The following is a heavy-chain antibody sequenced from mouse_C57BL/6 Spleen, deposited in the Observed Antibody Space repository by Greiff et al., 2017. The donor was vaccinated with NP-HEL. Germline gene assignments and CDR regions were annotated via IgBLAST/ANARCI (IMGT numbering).Heavy chain of an antibody. J-gene: IGHJ2*01. D-gene: IGHD2-4*01. V-gene: IGHV5-17*01. CDR2: ISSGSSTI. CDR1: GFTFSDYG. CDR3: ARREITRYYFDY. Sequence: EVQLVESGGGLVKPGGSLKLSCAASGFTFSDYGMHWVRQAPEKGLEWVAYISSGSSTIYYADTVNGRFTISRDNAKNTLFLQMTSLRSEDTAMYYCARREITRYYFDYWGQGTTLTVSS.